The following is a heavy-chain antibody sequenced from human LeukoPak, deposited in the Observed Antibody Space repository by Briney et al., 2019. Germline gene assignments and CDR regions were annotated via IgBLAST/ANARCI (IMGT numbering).Heavy chain of an antibody. CDR2: IWYDGSNK. J-gene: IGHJ4*02. CDR1: GFTFSNYG. V-gene: IGHV3-33*01. CDR3: ARGSVSLPEGRGYSGYDLVLDY. D-gene: IGHD5-12*01. Sequence: GRSLRLSCAASGFTFSNYGIHWVRQAPGKGLEWVAVIWYDGSNKYYADSVKGRFTISRDNSKNTLYLQMNSLRAEDTAVYYRARGSVSLPEGRGYSGYDLVLDYWGQGTLVTVSS.